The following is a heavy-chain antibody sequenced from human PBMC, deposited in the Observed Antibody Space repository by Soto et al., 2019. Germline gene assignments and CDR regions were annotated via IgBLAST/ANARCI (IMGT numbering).Heavy chain of an antibody. J-gene: IGHJ3*02. D-gene: IGHD6-25*01. Sequence: AGGSLRLSCAASGFTFSSYGMHWVRQAPGKGLAWVAVISYDGSNKYYADSVKGRFTISRDNSKNTLYLQMNSLRAEDTAVYYCAKAHPSGGAFDIWGQGTMVTV. CDR3: AKAHPSGGAFDI. CDR2: ISYDGSNK. CDR1: GFTFSSYG. V-gene: IGHV3-30*18.